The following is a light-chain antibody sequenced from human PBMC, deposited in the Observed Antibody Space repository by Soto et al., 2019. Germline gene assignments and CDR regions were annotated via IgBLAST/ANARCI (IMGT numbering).Light chain of an antibody. CDR3: CSYAGSYTLV. V-gene: IGLV2-11*01. CDR1: SSDVGGYHY. Sequence: QSALTQPRSVSGSPGQSVTLSCTGTSSDVGGYHYVSWYQHHPGKAPKIIIYDVNKRPSGVPDRFSGSKSGNTASLTISGLQTEDEADYYCCSYAGSYTLVFGEGTKVTVL. CDR2: DVN. J-gene: IGLJ2*01.